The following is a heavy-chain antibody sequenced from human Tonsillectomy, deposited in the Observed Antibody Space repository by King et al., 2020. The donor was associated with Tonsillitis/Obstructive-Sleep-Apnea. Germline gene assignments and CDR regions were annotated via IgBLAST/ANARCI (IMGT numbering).Heavy chain of an antibody. D-gene: IGHD2-2*01. Sequence: QLVQSGAEVKKPGESLKISCKGSGYSFTSYGIGWVRQMPGKGLEWMGIIYPGDSDTRYSPPFQGQVTISADKSISTAYLQWSSLKASDTAMYYCARLMSRGSTSLDVDYWGQGTLVTVSS. CDR2: IYPGDSDT. J-gene: IGHJ4*02. CDR3: ARLMSRGSTSLDVDY. V-gene: IGHV5-51*03. CDR1: GYSFTSYG.